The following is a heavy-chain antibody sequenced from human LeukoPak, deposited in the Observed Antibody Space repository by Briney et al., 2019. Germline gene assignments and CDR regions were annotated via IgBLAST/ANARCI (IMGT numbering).Heavy chain of an antibody. V-gene: IGHV4-59*01. Sequence: SETLSLTCTVSGGSISSYHWSWIRQPPGKGLEWIGYIYYSGSTNYNPSLKSRVTIPVDTSKNQFSLKLNSVTAADTAVYYCASGYYDSSGYHFDYWGQGTLVTVSS. CDR2: IYYSGST. D-gene: IGHD3-22*01. CDR3: ASGYYDSSGYHFDY. J-gene: IGHJ4*02. CDR1: GGSISSYH.